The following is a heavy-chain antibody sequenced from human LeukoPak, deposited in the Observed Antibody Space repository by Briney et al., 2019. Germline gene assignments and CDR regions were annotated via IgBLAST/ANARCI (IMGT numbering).Heavy chain of an antibody. CDR3: AKAGSIAVEVYFDY. J-gene: IGHJ4*02. D-gene: IGHD6-19*01. CDR1: GFTFSSYS. CDR2: ISSSSSTI. Sequence: GGSLRLSCAASGFTFSSYSMNWVRQAPGKGLEWVSYISSSSSTIYYADSVKGRFTISRDNSKNTLYLQMNSLRAEDTAVYYCAKAGSIAVEVYFDYWGQGTLVTVSS. V-gene: IGHV3-48*01.